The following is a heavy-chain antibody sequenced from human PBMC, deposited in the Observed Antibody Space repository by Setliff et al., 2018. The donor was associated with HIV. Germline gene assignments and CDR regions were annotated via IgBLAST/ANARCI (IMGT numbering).Heavy chain of an antibody. J-gene: IGHJ4*02. D-gene: IGHD1-26*01. CDR1: GFDFSDYS. CDR2: ITGGSGT. CDR3: ARDKMISGSPPFDY. Sequence: GGSLRLSCAASGFDFSDYSRNWVRQAPGKGLEWVSCITGGSGTSYADSVKGRFTISRDNAKNTLYLQVNSLRAEDTAVYYCARDKMISGSPPFDYWGQGTLVTLSS. V-gene: IGHV3-21*01.